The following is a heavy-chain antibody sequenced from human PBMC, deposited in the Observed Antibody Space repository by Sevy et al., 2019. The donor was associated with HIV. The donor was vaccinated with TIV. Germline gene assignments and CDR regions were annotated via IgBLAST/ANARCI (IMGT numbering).Heavy chain of an antibody. V-gene: IGHV1-24*01. CDR3: AAAREYYEDSSGYHDY. D-gene: IGHD3-22*01. CDR1: GYTLTKLS. J-gene: IGHJ4*02. Sequence: ASVKVSCKVSGYTLTKLSMHWVRQAPGKGLEWMGRFDPEDGETIFAQKFQGRVTMTEDTSTDTAYMELSSLRSEDTAVYYCAAAREYYEDSSGYHDYWGQGTLVTVSS. CDR2: FDPEDGET.